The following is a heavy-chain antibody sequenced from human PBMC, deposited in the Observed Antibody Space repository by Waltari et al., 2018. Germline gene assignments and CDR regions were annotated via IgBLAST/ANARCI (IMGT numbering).Heavy chain of an antibody. V-gene: IGHV1-18*01. D-gene: IGHD4-17*01. Sequence: QVQLVQSGAEVTKPGASVKVSCKASGYTFTSYGISWVREAPGQGLEWMGWISAYNGNTNYAQKLQGRVTMTTDTSTSTAYMELRSLRSDDTAVYYCARGPPEYGDPPNDAFDIWGQGTMVTVSS. J-gene: IGHJ3*02. CDR2: ISAYNGNT. CDR3: ARGPPEYGDPPNDAFDI. CDR1: GYTFTSYG.